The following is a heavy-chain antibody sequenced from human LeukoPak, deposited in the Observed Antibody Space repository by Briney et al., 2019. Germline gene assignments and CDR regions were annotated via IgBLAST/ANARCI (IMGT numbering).Heavy chain of an antibody. Sequence: GGSLRLSCAASGFTFSNYWMSWVRQAPGKGLEWISYISGSGSVSYYEDSVKGRFTISRDNAKNSLYLQMNSLRAEDTAVYYCARPLDTYSSSSLNFDYWGQGTLVTVSS. J-gene: IGHJ4*02. CDR3: ARPLDTYSSSSLNFDY. D-gene: IGHD6-13*01. CDR1: GFTFSNYW. V-gene: IGHV3-48*04. CDR2: ISGSGSVS.